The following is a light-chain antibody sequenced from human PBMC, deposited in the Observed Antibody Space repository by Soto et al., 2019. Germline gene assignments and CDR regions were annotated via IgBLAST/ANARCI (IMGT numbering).Light chain of an antibody. CDR2: WAS. CDR3: QQYYSIPQT. Sequence: DIVMTQSPDSLAVSLGERATINCKSSQSVLYSSNNKNYLVWYQQKPGQPHKVLIYWASTREAGVPDRFSGNGSGTDFTLTISSLQAEDVAVYYCQQYYSIPQTFGQGTKVEIK. J-gene: IGKJ1*01. CDR1: QSVLYSSNNKNY. V-gene: IGKV4-1*01.